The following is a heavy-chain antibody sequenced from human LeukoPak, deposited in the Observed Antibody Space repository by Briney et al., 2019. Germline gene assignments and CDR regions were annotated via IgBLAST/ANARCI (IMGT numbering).Heavy chain of an antibody. CDR1: GGSISSYY. J-gene: IGHJ6*03. CDR3: ARDSNGNYYMDV. V-gene: IGHV4-59*12. CDR2: IYYSGST. Sequence: KPSETLSLTCTVSGGSISSYYWSWIRQPPGKGLEWIGSIYYSGSTYYNPSLKSRVTISVDTSKNQFSLKLSSVTAADTAVYYCARDSNGNYYMDVWGKGTTVTVSS. D-gene: IGHD2/OR15-2a*01.